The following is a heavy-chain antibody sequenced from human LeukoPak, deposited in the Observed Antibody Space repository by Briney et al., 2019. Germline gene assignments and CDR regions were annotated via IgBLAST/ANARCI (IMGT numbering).Heavy chain of an antibody. CDR2: ISTTGTTM. CDR1: GFTFSDYY. J-gene: IGHJ4*02. V-gene: IGHV3-11*01. CDR3: AKGRGFRVWDPWDN. Sequence: GGSLRLSCAASGFTFSDYYMTWIRQAPGKGLEWVSYISTTGTTMYYADSVKGRFTISRDNSKNTLFLEMNSLRVEDTAVYYCAKGRGFRVWDPWDNWGQGTLITVSS. D-gene: IGHD3-16*01.